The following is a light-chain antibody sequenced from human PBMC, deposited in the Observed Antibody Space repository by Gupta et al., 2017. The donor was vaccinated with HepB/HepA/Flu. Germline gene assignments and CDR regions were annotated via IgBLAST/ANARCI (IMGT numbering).Light chain of an antibody. J-gene: IGKJ1*01. Sequence: DIVMTQSPDSLTVSLGERATINCKSSQNLLYSSNSKNYLSWYQQKAGQPPKLLIYCASTRESGVPDRFSGSGSGTDFTLTISSLQAEDVAVYYCQQSYSTPWTFGQGTKVEIK. CDR2: CAS. CDR1: QNLLYSSNSKNY. CDR3: QQSYSTPWT. V-gene: IGKV4-1*01.